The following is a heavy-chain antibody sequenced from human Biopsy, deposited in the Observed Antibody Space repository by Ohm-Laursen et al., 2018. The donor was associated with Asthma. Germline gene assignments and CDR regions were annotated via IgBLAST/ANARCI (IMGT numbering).Heavy chain of an antibody. V-gene: IGHV3-30*01. CDR3: VRDGTDDAFDI. J-gene: IGHJ3*02. CDR1: GFSFSNFA. Sequence: SLRLSCAAFGFSFSNFAIHWVRQAPGKGLEWVGVISKDASTQDYADSVKGRFTMARDNYKNTLDLQMNSLREEDTAVYYCVRDGTDDAFDIWGQGTVVSVSS. CDR2: ISKDASTQ. D-gene: IGHD1-1*01.